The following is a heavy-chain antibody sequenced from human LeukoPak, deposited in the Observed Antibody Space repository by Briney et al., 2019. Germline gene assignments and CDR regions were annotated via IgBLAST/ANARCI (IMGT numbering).Heavy chain of an antibody. D-gene: IGHD2-2*01. Sequence: GGSLRLSCAASGFTFSNAWMNWVRQAPGKGLEWVGRIKSKTGGGTTNYAAPVKGRFTISRDNSKNTLYLQMNSLRAEDTAVYYSAKGGPAETWGQGTLVTVSS. J-gene: IGHJ4*02. CDR1: GFTFSNAW. CDR3: AKGGPAET. CDR2: IKSKTGGGTT. V-gene: IGHV3-15*01.